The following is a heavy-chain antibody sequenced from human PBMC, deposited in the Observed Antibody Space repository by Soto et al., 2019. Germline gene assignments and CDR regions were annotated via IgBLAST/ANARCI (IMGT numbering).Heavy chain of an antibody. CDR3: ARPSNVLRFLEWFPDDAFDI. CDR1: GFTFSSYG. Sequence: HPGGSLRLSCAASGFTFSSYGMHWVRQAPGKGLEWVAVIWYDGSNKYYADSVKGRFTISRDNSKNTLYQQMNSLRTEDTAVYYCARPSNVLRFLEWFPDDAFDIWGQGTMVTVSS. J-gene: IGHJ3*02. CDR2: IWYDGSNK. D-gene: IGHD3-3*01. V-gene: IGHV3-33*01.